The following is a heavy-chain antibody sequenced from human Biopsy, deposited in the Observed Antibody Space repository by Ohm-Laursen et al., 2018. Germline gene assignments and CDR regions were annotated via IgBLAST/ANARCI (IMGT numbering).Heavy chain of an antibody. CDR2: INQAGTT. D-gene: IGHD2-15*01. J-gene: IGHJ4*02. CDR3: GNEVHGRDY. CDR1: GKTFSDYQ. V-gene: IGHV4-34*08. Sequence: SDTLSLTCAVFGKTFSDYQWSWIRQPPGKGLEWIGQINQAGTTNYNPSLKNRVSISSDASKYEFSLRLTSVTAADTAVYLCGNEVHGRDYWGLGAQVTGSS.